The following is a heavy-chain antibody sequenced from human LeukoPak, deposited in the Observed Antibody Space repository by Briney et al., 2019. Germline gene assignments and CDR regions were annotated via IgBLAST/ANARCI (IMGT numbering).Heavy chain of an antibody. J-gene: IGHJ4*02. V-gene: IGHV4-39*07. Sequence: SETLSLTCTVSGGSISSSSYYWGWIRQPPGKGLEWIGSIYYGGSTYYNPSLKSRVTISVDTSKNQFSLKLSSVTAADTAVYYCARGSAAFLDFDYWGQGTLVTVSS. CDR3: ARGSAAFLDFDY. CDR1: GGSISSSSYY. D-gene: IGHD6-25*01. CDR2: IYYGGST.